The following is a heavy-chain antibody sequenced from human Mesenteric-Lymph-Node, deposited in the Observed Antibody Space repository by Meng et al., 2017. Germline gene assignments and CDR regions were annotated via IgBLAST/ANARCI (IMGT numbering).Heavy chain of an antibody. J-gene: IGHJ5*02. CDR3: VREKGSSGRAGWFDP. CDR1: GVTLTSSI. D-gene: IGHD6-19*01. V-gene: IGHV3-30*11. CDR2: ISKDESDR. Sequence: QGRLVGSWGGVVQPERSLRLSCAVSGVTLTSSIIHWVRQAPGKGLEWLALISKDESDRQFADSVRGRFTISRDTSKNTVYLQMNNMKTEDTAVYFCVREKGSSGRAGWFDPWGQGTLVTVSS.